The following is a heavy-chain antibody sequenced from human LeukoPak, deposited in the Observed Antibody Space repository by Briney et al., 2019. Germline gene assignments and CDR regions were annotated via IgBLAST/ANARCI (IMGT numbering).Heavy chain of an antibody. CDR2: ISAYNGNT. CDR3: ASRGDWNFDYYYGMDV. V-gene: IGHV1-18*01. CDR1: GYTFTSYG. D-gene: IGHD1-7*01. Sequence: ASVKVSCKASGYTFTSYGISWVRQAPGQGLEWMGWISAYNGNTNYAQKLQGRVTMTTDTSTSTAYMELRSLRSDDTAVYYCASRGDWNFDYYYGMDVWGQGTTVTVSS. J-gene: IGHJ6*02.